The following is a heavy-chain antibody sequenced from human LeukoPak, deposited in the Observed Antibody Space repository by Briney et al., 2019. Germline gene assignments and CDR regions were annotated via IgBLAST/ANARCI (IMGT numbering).Heavy chain of an antibody. CDR3: ARRRKESTTGFLFDYYYGMDV. D-gene: IGHD4-17*01. Sequence: SETLSLTCAAYGGSFSGYYGSWGRQPPGKGGERRGEINHSGSTNYNPSLKSLVTISVARSKNPFSLKLSSVTAADTAVYYCARRRKESTTGFLFDYYYGMDVWGQGTTVTVSS. CDR1: GGSFSGYY. V-gene: IGHV4-34*01. J-gene: IGHJ6*02. CDR2: INHSGST.